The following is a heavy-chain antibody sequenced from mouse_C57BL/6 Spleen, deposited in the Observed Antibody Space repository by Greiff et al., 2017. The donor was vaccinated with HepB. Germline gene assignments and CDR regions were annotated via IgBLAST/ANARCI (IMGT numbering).Heavy chain of an antibody. V-gene: IGHV1-26*01. D-gene: IGHD1-1*01. Sequence: VQLQQSGPELVKPGASVKISCKASGYTFTDYYMNWVKQSHGKSLEWIGDINPNNGGTSYNQKFKGKATLTVDKSSSTAYMELRSLTSEDSAVYYCARIEGDYGSSFYYAMDYWGQGTSVTVSS. CDR3: ARIEGDYGSSFYYAMDY. CDR1: GYTFTDYY. J-gene: IGHJ4*01. CDR2: INPNNGGT.